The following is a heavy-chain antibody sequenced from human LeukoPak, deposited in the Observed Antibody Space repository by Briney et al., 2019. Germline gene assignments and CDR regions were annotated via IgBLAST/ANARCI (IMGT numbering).Heavy chain of an antibody. CDR2: ISGSGGST. V-gene: IGHV3-23*01. J-gene: IGHJ4*02. CDR3: AKGNYYDSSGYYWGFDY. D-gene: IGHD3-22*01. Sequence: GGSLRLSCAASGFTFSSYAMSWVRQAPGKGLEWVSAISGSGGSTYYADSVKGRFTISRDNSKNTLYLQMNSLRAEDTAVYYCAKGNYYDSSGYYWGFDYWGQGTLVTVSS. CDR1: GFTFSSYA.